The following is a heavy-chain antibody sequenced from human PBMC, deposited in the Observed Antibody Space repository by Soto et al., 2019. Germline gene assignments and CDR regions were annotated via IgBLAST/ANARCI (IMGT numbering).Heavy chain of an antibody. J-gene: IGHJ4*02. CDR1: GFTFSSYG. CDR3: AKDSNDYGDYVDY. CDR2: ISYDGSNK. V-gene: IGHV3-30*18. Sequence: HPGGSLRLSCAASGFTFSSYGMHWVRQAPGKGLEWVAVISYDGSNKYYADSVKGRFTISRDNSKNTLYLQMNSLRAEDTAVYYCAKDSNDYGDYVDYWGQGTLVTVSS. D-gene: IGHD4-17*01.